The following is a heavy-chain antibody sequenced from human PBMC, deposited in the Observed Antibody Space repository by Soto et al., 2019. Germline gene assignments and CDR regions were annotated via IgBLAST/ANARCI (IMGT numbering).Heavy chain of an antibody. V-gene: IGHV3-33*01. CDR3: ARDDDLEDNGLDY. J-gene: IGHJ4*02. Sequence: QVHLVESGGGVVQPGRPLRLSCAASGFTFSRYGMHWVRQAPGKGLEWVGVIVRDGGQKQYADSVRGRFTISRDNSRDTLYLEVNSVTVEDTAVYYCARDDDLEDNGLDYWGQGTLVTVSS. D-gene: IGHD3-3*01. CDR2: IVRDGGQK. CDR1: GFTFSRYG.